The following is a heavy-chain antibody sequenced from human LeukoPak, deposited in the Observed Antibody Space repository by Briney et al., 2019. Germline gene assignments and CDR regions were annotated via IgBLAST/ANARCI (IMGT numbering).Heavy chain of an antibody. J-gene: IGHJ4*02. Sequence: PGGSLRLSCAASGFTFSSYAMSWVRQAPGTGLEWVSTIGGSGSTTYYAESVKGRFNTSRDNSKDTLYLQMNGLRADDTALYHCAKIKPDDYNVYYFDSWGQGTLVIVSS. D-gene: IGHD5-24*01. V-gene: IGHV3-23*01. CDR3: AKIKPDDYNVYYFDS. CDR1: GFTFSSYA. CDR2: IGGSGSTT.